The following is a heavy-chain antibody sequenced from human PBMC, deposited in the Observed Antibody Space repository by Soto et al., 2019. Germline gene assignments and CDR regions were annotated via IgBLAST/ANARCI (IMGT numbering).Heavy chain of an antibody. CDR3: ARDSIVVVVAASPLGY. CDR2: ISAYNGNT. CDR1: GYTFTSYG. D-gene: IGHD2-15*01. Sequence: GASVKVSCKASGYTFTSYGISWVRQAPGQGLEWMGWISAYNGNTNYAQKLQGRVTMTTDTSTSTAYMELRSLRSDDTAVYYCARDSIVVVVAASPLGYWGQGTLVTVSS. J-gene: IGHJ4*02. V-gene: IGHV1-18*01.